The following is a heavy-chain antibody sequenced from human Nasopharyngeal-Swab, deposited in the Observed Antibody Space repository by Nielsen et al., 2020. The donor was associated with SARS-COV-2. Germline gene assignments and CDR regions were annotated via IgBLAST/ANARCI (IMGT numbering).Heavy chain of an antibody. CDR2: VSYNAGFE. D-gene: IGHD3-16*01. CDR1: GFIFSNYA. J-gene: IGHJ4*02. CDR3: AKEAGGGSSSGLDY. V-gene: IGHV3-30-3*01. Sequence: GGSLRLSCAASGFIFSNYAMHWVRQAPGKGLEWVAVVSYNAGFEHYADSVEGRFTIARDNSKGTLSLQMNSLRDEDTAVYYCAKEAGGGSSSGLDYWGQGTLVTVSP.